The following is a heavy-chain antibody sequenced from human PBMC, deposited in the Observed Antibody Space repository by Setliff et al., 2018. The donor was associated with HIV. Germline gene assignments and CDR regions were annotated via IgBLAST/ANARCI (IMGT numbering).Heavy chain of an antibody. J-gene: IGHJ4*02. Sequence: SETLSLTCTVSGGSISRSHLYWGWIRQPPGKGLEWIGYIYYSGSSNHNPSLKSRVTISVDTSKNQFSLKLSSVTAADTAVYYCARRPSPYYYYDSSGYSGGNVDYWGRGSLVTVSS. D-gene: IGHD3-22*01. CDR3: ARRPSPYYYYDSSGYSGGNVDY. CDR1: GGSISRSHLY. V-gene: IGHV4-61*05. CDR2: IYYSGSS.